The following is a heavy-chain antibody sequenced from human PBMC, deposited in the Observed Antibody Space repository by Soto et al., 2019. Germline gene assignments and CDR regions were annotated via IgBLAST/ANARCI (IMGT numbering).Heavy chain of an antibody. V-gene: IGHV4-34*01. CDR2: INHSGST. CDR3: TRGLVDSSPPYTYHGMDV. CDR1: GGSFSGYY. Sequence: PSETLSLTCTVYGGSFSGYYWSWIRQPPGKGLEWIGEINHSGSTNYNPSLKSRVTISVDTSKNQFSLKLSSVTAADTAVYYCTRGLVDSSPPYTYHGMDVWGQGTTVTVSS. J-gene: IGHJ6*02. D-gene: IGHD3-9*01.